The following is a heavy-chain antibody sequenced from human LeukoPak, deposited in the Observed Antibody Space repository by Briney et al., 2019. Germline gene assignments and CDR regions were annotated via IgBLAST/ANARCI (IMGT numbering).Heavy chain of an antibody. CDR3: VLVDAKCLY. J-gene: IGHJ4*02. V-gene: IGHV3-7*01. D-gene: IGHD2-2*01. CDR1: GFTFSRHW. CDR2: IKEDGSEK. Sequence: GGSLRLSCVASGFTFSRHWMSWVRQAPGKGLGWVACIKEDGSEKTYVDSVRGRFTISRDNAKNSLDLQMNSLRAEDTAVYYCVLVDAKCLYWGQGTLVTVSS.